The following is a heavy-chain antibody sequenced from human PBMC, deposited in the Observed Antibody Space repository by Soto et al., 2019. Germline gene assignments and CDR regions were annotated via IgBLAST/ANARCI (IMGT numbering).Heavy chain of an antibody. V-gene: IGHV3-73*01. J-gene: IGHJ4*02. Sequence: GGSLRLSCAASGFNFRDSAMHWVRQASGKGLEWVGRIRNKTNNYATAFNAPVKGRFTISRDDSKNMVYLQMNSLKLDDTAVYYCTSRRDWTAVDPLDYWGQGTLVTVSS. D-gene: IGHD5-18*01. CDR3: TSRRDWTAVDPLDY. CDR1: GFNFRDSA. CDR2: IRNKTNNYAT.